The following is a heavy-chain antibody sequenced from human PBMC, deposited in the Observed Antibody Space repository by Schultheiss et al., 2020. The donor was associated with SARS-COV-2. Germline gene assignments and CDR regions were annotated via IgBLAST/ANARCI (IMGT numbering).Heavy chain of an antibody. CDR3: AKVYSGYLEVDY. CDR2: ISGSGGST. V-gene: IGHV3-23*01. J-gene: IGHJ4*02. D-gene: IGHD5-12*01. Sequence: GESLKISCAASGFTFSSYSMNWVRQAPGKGLEWVSAISGSGGSTYYADSVKGRFTISRDNSKNTLYLQMNSLRAEDTAVYYCAKVYSGYLEVDYWGQGTLVTVSS. CDR1: GFTFSSYS.